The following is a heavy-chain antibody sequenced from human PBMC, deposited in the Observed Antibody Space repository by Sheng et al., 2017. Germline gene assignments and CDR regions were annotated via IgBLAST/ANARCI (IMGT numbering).Heavy chain of an antibody. CDR2: ISYDGSNK. V-gene: IGHV3-30-3*01. CDR1: GFTFSSYA. D-gene: IGHD2-2*01. CDR3: AREGGGVAIVVVPAVPFDY. Sequence: QVQLVESGGGVVQPGRSLRLSCAASGFTFSSYAMHWVRQAPGKGLEWVAVISYDGSNKYYADSVKGRFTISRDNSKNTLYLQMNSLRAEDTAVYYCAREGGGVAIVVVPAVPFDYWGQGTLVTVSS. J-gene: IGHJ4*02.